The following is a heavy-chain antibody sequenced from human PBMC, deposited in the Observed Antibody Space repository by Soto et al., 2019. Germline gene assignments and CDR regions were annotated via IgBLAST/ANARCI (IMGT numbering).Heavy chain of an antibody. J-gene: IGHJ4*02. CDR2: IWFDGSNK. CDR1: GFAFSNYG. V-gene: IGHV3-33*01. Sequence: QVQLVESGGGVVQPGRSLRLSCAASGFAFSNYGMHWVRQAPGKGLEWVAAIWFDGSNKYYVDSVKGRFTISRDNSKNILYLQMNSLRAEDTAVYYCVRESPEYYCDYWGLGTLVTVSS. CDR3: VRESPEYYCDY.